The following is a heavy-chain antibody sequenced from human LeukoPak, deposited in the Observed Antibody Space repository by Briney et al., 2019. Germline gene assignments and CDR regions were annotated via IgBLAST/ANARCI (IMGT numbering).Heavy chain of an antibody. CDR3: VYSNGYNYYYMDV. CDR2: IIPTFGTT. Sequence: ASVEVSCKASGYSFTDYYIHWVRQAPGQGLEWMGGIIPTFGTTNYAQKFQGRVTVTTDESTSTAYMELSSLRSEDTAVYYCVYSNGYNYYYMDVWGKGTTVTVSS. J-gene: IGHJ6*03. CDR1: GYSFTDYY. D-gene: IGHD4-11*01. V-gene: IGHV1-69*05.